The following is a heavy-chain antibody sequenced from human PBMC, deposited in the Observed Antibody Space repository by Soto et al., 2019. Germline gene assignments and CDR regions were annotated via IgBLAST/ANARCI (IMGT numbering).Heavy chain of an antibody. CDR1: GFTFSSYA. V-gene: IGHV3-23*01. CDR3: AKGGAVIQLWSPFDY. D-gene: IGHD5-18*01. Sequence: GGSLRLSCAASGFTFSSYAMSWVRQAPGKGLEWVSAISGSGGSTYYADSVKGRFTISRDNSKNTLYLQMNSLRAEDTAVYYCAKGGAVIQLWSPFDYWGQGTLVTVSS. J-gene: IGHJ4*02. CDR2: ISGSGGST.